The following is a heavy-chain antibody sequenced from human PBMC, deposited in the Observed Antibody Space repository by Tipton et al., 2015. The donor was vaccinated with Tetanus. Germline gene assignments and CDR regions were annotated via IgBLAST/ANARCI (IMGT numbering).Heavy chain of an antibody. D-gene: IGHD2-15*01. Sequence: QLVQSGAEVKKPGESLKISCKGSGYSFTSYWIGWVRQMPGKGLEWMGIIYPGDSDTRYSPPFQGQVTIPADTSISTAYLQWSSLKASDTAMYYCGRDGGYCSGGSCYPRGMDVWGQGTTVTVSS. J-gene: IGHJ6*02. CDR2: IYPGDSDT. V-gene: IGHV5-51*01. CDR1: GYSFTSYW. CDR3: GRDGGYCSGGSCYPRGMDV.